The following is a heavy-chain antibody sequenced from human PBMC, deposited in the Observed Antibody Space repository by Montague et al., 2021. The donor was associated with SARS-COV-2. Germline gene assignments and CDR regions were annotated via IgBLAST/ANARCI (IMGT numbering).Heavy chain of an antibody. D-gene: IGHD1-7*01. J-gene: IGHJ5*02. Sequence: SETLSLTCSVSGGSISSYYWSWIRQSPGKGLERIGYIFHSGITASNPSLRSRVTVSVDMSKYQFSLQLNSVAAADTAVYYCARAEYNWNYWFDPWGQGTLVTVSS. CDR3: ARAEYNWNYWFDP. CDR2: IFHSGIT. CDR1: GGSISSYY. V-gene: IGHV4-59*13.